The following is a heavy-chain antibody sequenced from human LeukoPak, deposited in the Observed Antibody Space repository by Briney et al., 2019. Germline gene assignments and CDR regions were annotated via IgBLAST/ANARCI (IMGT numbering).Heavy chain of an antibody. CDR2: INPSGGST. D-gene: IGHD6-13*01. CDR3: ATLAAAGNYYYYYMDV. Sequence: ASVKVSCKASGYTFTSYYMHWVRQAPGQGLEWMGIINPSGGSTSYAQKFQGRVTMTRDTSTSTVYMALSSLRSEDTAVYYCATLAAAGNYYYYYMDVWGKGTTVTVSS. V-gene: IGHV1-46*01. CDR1: GYTFTSYY. J-gene: IGHJ6*03.